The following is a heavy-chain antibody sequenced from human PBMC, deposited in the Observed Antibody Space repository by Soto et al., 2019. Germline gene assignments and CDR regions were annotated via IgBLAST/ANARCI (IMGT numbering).Heavy chain of an antibody. J-gene: IGHJ6*02. CDR1: GGSISSGDYY. D-gene: IGHD6-25*01. CDR2: IYYSGST. Sequence: QVQLQESGPGLVKPSQTLSLTCTVSGGSISSGDYYWSWIRQPPGKGLEWIGYIYYSGSTYYNPSLKSRVTISVDTSKNQFSRKLSSVTAADTAVYYCARDLQWYSSGFSYYGMDVWGQGTTVTVSS. CDR3: ARDLQWYSSGFSYYGMDV. V-gene: IGHV4-30-4*01.